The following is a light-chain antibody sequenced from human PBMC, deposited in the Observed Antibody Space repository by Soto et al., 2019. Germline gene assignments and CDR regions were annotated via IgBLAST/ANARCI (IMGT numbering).Light chain of an antibody. CDR1: QSISSN. CDR2: RTS. V-gene: IGKV3-15*01. Sequence: EIVMTQSPATLSVSAGERATLSCRASQSISSNLAWYQQKPGQAPRLLMFRTSSRATGFPARFSGSGSGTEFNLTISSLQSEDFGVYYCQQYNNWPRATFGGGTKVDIK. J-gene: IGKJ4*01. CDR3: QQYNNWPRAT.